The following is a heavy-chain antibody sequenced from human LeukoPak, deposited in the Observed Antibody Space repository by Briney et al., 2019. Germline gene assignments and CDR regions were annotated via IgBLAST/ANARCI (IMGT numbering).Heavy chain of an antibody. CDR1: GYTLTELS. J-gene: IGHJ6*03. V-gene: IGHV1-24*01. CDR3: ATTKWELYYYYYMDV. D-gene: IGHD1-26*01. CDR2: FDPEDGET. Sequence: ASVTVSFTVSGYTLTELSMHWVRQAPGKGLEWMGGFDPEDGETIYAQKFQGRVTMTEDTSTDTAYMELSSLRSEDTAVYYCATTKWELYYYYYMDVWGKGTTVTVSS.